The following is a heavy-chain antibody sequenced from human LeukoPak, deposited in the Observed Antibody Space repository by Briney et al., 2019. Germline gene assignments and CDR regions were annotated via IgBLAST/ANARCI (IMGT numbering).Heavy chain of an antibody. Sequence: PGGSLRLSCVASGFTLSSYWMSWVRQAPGKGLEWVATIKKDGSQKEYVDSMKGRLTISRDNAKNSLYLQMNSLRAEDTAMYYCSRDLTVSNFHDAFDIWGQGTMVTVSS. CDR3: SRDLTVSNFHDAFDI. CDR2: IKKDGSQK. J-gene: IGHJ3*02. CDR1: GFTLSSYW. V-gene: IGHV3-7*05. D-gene: IGHD4-17*01.